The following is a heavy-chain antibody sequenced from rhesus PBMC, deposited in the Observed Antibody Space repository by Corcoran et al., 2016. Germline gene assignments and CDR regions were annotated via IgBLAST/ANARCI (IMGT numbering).Heavy chain of an antibody. CDR3: ARWRGGLET. Sequence: QVQLQESGAGLVKPSETLSLTCAVSGGSLSRTYWSWITQSPGTGLEWIWYSYGCRESPSYNPSLKSRVTISTETSNNQFSLKLSFGTAADTAVYYCARWRGGLETWGQGVLVTVSS. J-gene: IGHJ4*01. CDR2: SYGCRESP. V-gene: IGHV4-147*01. CDR1: GGSLSRTY. D-gene: IGHD1-1*01.